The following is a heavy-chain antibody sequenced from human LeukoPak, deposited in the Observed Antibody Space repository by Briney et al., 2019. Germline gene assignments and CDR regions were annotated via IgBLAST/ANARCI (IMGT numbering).Heavy chain of an antibody. D-gene: IGHD3-10*01. CDR3: TTDVTEYYYGLGSSNWFDP. J-gene: IGHJ5*02. CDR2: IKSKTDGGTT. V-gene: IGHV3-15*01. Sequence: GGSLRLSCAASGFTFSNAWMSWVRQAPGKGLEWVGRIKSKTDGGTTDYAAPVKGRFTISRDDSKNTLYLQMNSLKTEDTAVYYCTTDVTEYYYGLGSSNWFDPWGQGTLVTVSS. CDR1: GFTFSNAW.